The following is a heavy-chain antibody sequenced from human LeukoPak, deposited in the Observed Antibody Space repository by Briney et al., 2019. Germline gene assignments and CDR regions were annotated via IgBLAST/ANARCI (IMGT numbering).Heavy chain of an antibody. CDR3: VRDRKGEWLDQHDRFDI. J-gene: IGHJ3*02. CDR1: GFTFSSYG. V-gene: IGHV1-18*01. D-gene: IGHD6-19*01. Sequence: ASVKVSCKASGFTFSSYGISWVRQAPGQGLVWLSLISAYKNTKNYAQTVQDRVTLTTDTSTNTAYMELKSLRSDDTAMYYCVRDRKGEWLDQHDRFDIWGQGKMVIVSS. CDR2: ISAYKNTK.